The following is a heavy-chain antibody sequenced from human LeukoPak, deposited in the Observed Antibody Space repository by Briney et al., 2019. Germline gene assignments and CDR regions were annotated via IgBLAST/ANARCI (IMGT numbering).Heavy chain of an antibody. V-gene: IGHV4-39*01. CDR2: IYYTGNT. CDR3: ARQTGSGLFILP. Sequence: SETKSLTCTVSGVSISSSYSYWRWIRQPPGMGLEWIGSIYYTGNTYYNASLKSQVSISIDTSKNQFSLKLTSVTAADTAVYHCARQTGSGLFILPGGQGTLVTVSS. J-gene: IGHJ4*02. CDR1: GVSISSSYSY. D-gene: IGHD3/OR15-3a*01.